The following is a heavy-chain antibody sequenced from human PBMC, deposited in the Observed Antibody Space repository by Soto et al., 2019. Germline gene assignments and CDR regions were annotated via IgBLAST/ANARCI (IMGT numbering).Heavy chain of an antibody. Sequence: ASVKVSCKVSGYTLTELSMHRVRQAPGKGLEWMGGFDPEDGETIYAQKFQGRVTMTEDTSTDTAYMELSSLRSEDTAVYYCATQVGATRFIYYYGMDVWGQGTTVTVSS. V-gene: IGHV1-24*01. CDR2: FDPEDGET. CDR1: GYTLTELS. J-gene: IGHJ6*02. CDR3: ATQVGATRFIYYYGMDV. D-gene: IGHD1-26*01.